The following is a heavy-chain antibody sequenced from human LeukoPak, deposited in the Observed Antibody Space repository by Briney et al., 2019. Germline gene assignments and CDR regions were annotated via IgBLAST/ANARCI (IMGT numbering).Heavy chain of an antibody. CDR2: IYYSGST. V-gene: IGHV4-30-4*01. CDR3: AVTYYYGSGSYPKGLDAFDI. D-gene: IGHD3-10*01. CDR1: GGSISSGDYY. J-gene: IGHJ3*02. Sequence: SETLSLTCTVSGGSISSGDYYWSWLRQPPGKGLEWIGYIYYSGSTYDNPSLKSRVTISIDTSKNQFSLKLSSVTAADTAVYYCAVTYYYGSGSYPKGLDAFDIWGQGTMVTVSS.